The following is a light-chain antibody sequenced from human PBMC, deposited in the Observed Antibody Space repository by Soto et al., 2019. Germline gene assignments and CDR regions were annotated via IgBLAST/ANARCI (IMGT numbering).Light chain of an antibody. CDR3: TSYTNTDTPYV. CDR2: QVS. Sequence: QSALTQPASVSGSPGQSITISCTGTTSDIGGYNYVSWYQHYPGKAPKLIIYQVSNRPSGVSDRFSGSKSANTASLTISGLQPEDEADYYCTSYTNTDTPYVFGTGTQLTVL. V-gene: IGLV2-14*01. CDR1: TSDIGGYNY. J-gene: IGLJ1*01.